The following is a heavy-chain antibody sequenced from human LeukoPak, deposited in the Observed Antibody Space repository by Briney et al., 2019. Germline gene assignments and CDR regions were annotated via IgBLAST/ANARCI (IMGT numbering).Heavy chain of an antibody. CDR1: GFTFSNNW. CDR2: IKKDGSEK. Sequence: GGSLRLSCAASGFTFSNNWMSWVRQAPGKGLECVANIKKDGSEKYYINSVKGRFTISRDNAKNSLYLQMDSLRAEDTALYYCVKDAGTAWGQGTLVAVSS. CDR3: VKDAGTA. D-gene: IGHD2-8*02. V-gene: IGHV3-7*01. J-gene: IGHJ5*02.